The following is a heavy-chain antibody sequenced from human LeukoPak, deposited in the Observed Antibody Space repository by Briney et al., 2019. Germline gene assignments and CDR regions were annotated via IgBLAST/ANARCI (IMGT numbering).Heavy chain of an antibody. J-gene: IGHJ4*02. D-gene: IGHD3-10*01. CDR3: ARSAYFGSAFDY. CDR2: IHYIGTT. CDR1: GGSISSHY. V-gene: IGHV4-59*11. Sequence: SETLSLTCTVSGGSISSHYWSWIRQPPGKGLEWIGYIHYIGTTNYNPSLKSRVTISVDTSKNQSSLKLISVTAADTAVYYCARSAYFGSAFDYWGQGNLVTVSS.